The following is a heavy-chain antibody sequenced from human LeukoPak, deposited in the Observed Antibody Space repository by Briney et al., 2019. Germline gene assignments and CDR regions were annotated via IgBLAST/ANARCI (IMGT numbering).Heavy chain of an antibody. CDR3: ARGLWFGELSPPV. J-gene: IGHJ4*02. Sequence: SETLSLTCTVSGGSISSYYWSWIRQPPGKGLEWIGYIYYSGSTNYNPSLKSRVTISVDTSKNQFSLKLSSVTAADTAVYYCARGLWFGELSPPVWGQGTLVTVSS. CDR2: IYYSGST. D-gene: IGHD3-10*01. V-gene: IGHV4-59*01. CDR1: GGSISSYY.